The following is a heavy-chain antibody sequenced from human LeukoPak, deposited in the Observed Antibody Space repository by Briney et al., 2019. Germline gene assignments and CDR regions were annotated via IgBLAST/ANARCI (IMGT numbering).Heavy chain of an antibody. V-gene: IGHV3-21*01. CDR1: GFTFSSYS. Sequence: GGSLRLSCAASGFTFSSYSMNWVRQAPGKGLEWVSSISSSSSYIYYADCVKGRFTISRDNAKNSLYLQINSLRAEDTAVYYCASALEGTIFGVAPDYWGQGTLVTVSS. CDR3: ASALEGTIFGVAPDY. CDR2: ISSSSSYI. J-gene: IGHJ4*02. D-gene: IGHD3-3*01.